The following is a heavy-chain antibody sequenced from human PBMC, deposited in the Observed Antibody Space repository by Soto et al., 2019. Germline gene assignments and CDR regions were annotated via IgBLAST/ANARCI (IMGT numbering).Heavy chain of an antibody. CDR2: IYYSGST. CDR3: ARAPIWFGELFYSYYYGMDV. D-gene: IGHD3-10*01. V-gene: IGHV4-31*03. CDR1: GGSISSGGYY. Sequence: PSETLSLTCTVSGGSISSGGYYWSWIRQHPGKGLEWIGYIYYSGSTYYNPSLKSRVTISVDTSKNQFSLKLSSVTAADTAVYYCARAPIWFGELFYSYYYGMDVWGQGTTVTVSS. J-gene: IGHJ6*02.